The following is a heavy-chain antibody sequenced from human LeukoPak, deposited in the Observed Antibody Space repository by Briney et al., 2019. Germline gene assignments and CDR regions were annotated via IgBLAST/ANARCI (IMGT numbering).Heavy chain of an antibody. D-gene: IGHD3-22*01. CDR3: ARVPGSYCDSSGYYQGVDY. Sequence: SVKVSCKASGGTFSSYAISWVRQAPGQGLEWMGRIIPILGIANYAQKFQGRVTITADKSTSTAYMELSSLRSEDTAVYYCARVPGSYCDSSGYYQGVDYWGQGTLVTVSS. V-gene: IGHV1-69*04. CDR1: GGTFSSYA. CDR2: IIPILGIA. J-gene: IGHJ4*02.